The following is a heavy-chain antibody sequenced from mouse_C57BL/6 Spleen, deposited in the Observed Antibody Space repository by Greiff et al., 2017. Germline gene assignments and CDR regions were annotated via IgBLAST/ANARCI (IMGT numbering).Heavy chain of an antibody. J-gene: IGHJ2*01. V-gene: IGHV1-26*01. CDR1: GYTFTDYY. CDR3: ARESLGNFFDY. D-gene: IGHD2-1*01. CDR2: INPNNGGT. Sequence: EVQLQQSGPELVKPGASVKISCKASGYTFTDYYMNWVKQSHGKSLEWIGDINPNNGGTSYNQKFKGKATLTVDKSSSTAYMELRSLTSEDSAVXYCARESLGNFFDYWGQGTTLTVSS.